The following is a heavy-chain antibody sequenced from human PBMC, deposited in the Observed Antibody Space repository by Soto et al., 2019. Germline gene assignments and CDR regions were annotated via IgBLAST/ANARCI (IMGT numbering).Heavy chain of an antibody. Sequence: QITFKESGPTLVKPTRTLTLTCTFSGFSLSTSGVGVGWIRQPPGKALEWLALIYCDDDKRYRPSLKRRLTISKATSKNQVVLTMTNMDPVDTATYYCVHHGYCSYGLDVWGQGTTVTVSS. CDR1: GFSLSTSGVG. CDR2: IYCDDDK. V-gene: IGHV2-5*02. J-gene: IGHJ6*02. CDR3: VHHGYCSYGLDV.